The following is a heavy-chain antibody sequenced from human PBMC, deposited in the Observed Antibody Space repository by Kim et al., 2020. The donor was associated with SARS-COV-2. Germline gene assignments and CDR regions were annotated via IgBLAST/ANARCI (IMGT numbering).Heavy chain of an antibody. J-gene: IGHJ6*03. CDR2: INAGNGNT. V-gene: IGHV1-3*01. Sequence: ASVKVSCKASGYTFTSYAMHWVRQAPGQRLEWMGWINAGNGNTKYSQKFQGRVTITRDTSASTAYMELSSLRSEDTAVYYCAISPTFSGPGGYYYYYYMDVWGKGTTVTVSS. CDR1: GYTFTSYA. CDR3: AISPTFSGPGGYYYYYYMDV.